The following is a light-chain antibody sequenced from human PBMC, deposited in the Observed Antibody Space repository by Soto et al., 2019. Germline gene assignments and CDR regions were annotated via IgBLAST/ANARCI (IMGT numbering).Light chain of an antibody. Sequence: DIQMTQSPSTLSASVGDRVTITCRASQSINSWLAWYQQKPGKAPKRLIYKASSLESGVPSRFSGSGSGTEFTLTISSLQPDDFASYYCQQYNSFSLTFGGGTKVEIK. J-gene: IGKJ4*01. V-gene: IGKV1-5*03. CDR1: QSINSW. CDR2: KAS. CDR3: QQYNSFSLT.